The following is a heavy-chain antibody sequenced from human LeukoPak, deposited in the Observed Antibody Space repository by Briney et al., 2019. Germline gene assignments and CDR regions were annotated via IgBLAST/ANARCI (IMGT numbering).Heavy chain of an antibody. J-gene: IGHJ6*03. Sequence: ASVKVSCKASGYTFTMYYIHWVRQAPGQGLEWMGMISPSDGATTYAQRFQGRVTMTRDMSTTTVYMHLRSLRSEDTAVYFCAREQRGALSGNSGGLFASYYTYYYMDVWGRGTTVTVSS. D-gene: IGHD4-23*01. CDR1: GYTFTMYY. CDR2: ISPSDGAT. CDR3: AREQRGALSGNSGGLFASYYTYYYMDV. V-gene: IGHV1-46*01.